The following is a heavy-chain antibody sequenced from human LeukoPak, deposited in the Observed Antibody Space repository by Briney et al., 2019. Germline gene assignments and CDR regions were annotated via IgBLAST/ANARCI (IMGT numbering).Heavy chain of an antibody. V-gene: IGHV4-59*08. D-gene: IGHD4-17*01. CDR1: GGSISSYY. Sequence: TSETLSLTCTVSGGSISSYYWSGIRQPPGKGLEWIAYISYTGSTNYNASSGSTNYNPSLKSRVTISADTSNNQFSLKLSSVTAADTAVYYCVRHLKRKDYGDYGPCFDYWGQGTLVTVSS. CDR2: ISYTGSTNYNASSGST. CDR3: VRHLKRKDYGDYGPCFDY. J-gene: IGHJ4*02.